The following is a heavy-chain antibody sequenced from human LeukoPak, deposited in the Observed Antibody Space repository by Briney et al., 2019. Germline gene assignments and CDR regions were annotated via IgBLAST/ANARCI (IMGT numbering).Heavy chain of an antibody. D-gene: IGHD3-10*01. J-gene: IGHJ4*02. V-gene: IGHV4-34*01. CDR3: ARDSAMVRGVIDY. CDR1: GGSFSGYY. CDR2: INHSGST. Sequence: RASETLSLTCAVYGGSFSGYYWSWIRQPPGKGLEWIGEINHSGSTNYNPSLKSRVTISVDTSKNQLSLKLSSVTAADTAVYYCARDSAMVRGVIDYWGQGTLVTVSS.